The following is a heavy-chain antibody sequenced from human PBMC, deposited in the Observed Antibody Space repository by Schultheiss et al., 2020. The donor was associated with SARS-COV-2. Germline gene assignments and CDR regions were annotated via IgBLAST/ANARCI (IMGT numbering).Heavy chain of an antibody. CDR2: IYYSGST. CDR1: GGSISDYY. V-gene: IGHV4-59*12. CDR3: ARDLTTYVYGMDV. Sequence: SQTLSLTCTVSGGSISDYYWTWIRQPPGKGLEWIGYIYYSGSTRYNPSLSSRVTISLDTSKNQFSLKLNSVTPEDTAVYYCARDLTTYVYGMDVWGQGTTVTVSS. D-gene: IGHD3-10*02. J-gene: IGHJ6*02.